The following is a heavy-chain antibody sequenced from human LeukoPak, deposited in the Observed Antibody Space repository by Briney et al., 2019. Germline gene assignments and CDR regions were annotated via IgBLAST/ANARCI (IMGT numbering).Heavy chain of an antibody. CDR1: GGSISSGGYY. D-gene: IGHD2-15*01. J-gene: IGHJ5*02. CDR2: IYYSGST. CDR3: ARARYCSGGSCYRWFDP. V-gene: IGHV4-31*03. Sequence: SQTLSLTCTVSGGSISSGGYYWSGIRQHPGKGLECIGYIYYSGSTYYNPSLKSRVTISVDTSKNQFSLKLSSVTAADTAVYYCARARYCSGGSCYRWFDPWGQGTLVTASS.